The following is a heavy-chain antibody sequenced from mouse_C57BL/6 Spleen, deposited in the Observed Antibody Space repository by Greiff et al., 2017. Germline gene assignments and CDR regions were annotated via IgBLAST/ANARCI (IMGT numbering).Heavy chain of an antibody. J-gene: IGHJ2*01. CDR1: GYSITSGYY. Sequence: ESGPGLVKPSQSLSLTCSVTGYSITSGYYWNWIRQFPGNKLEWMGYISYDGSNNYNPSLKNRISITRDTSKNQFFLKLNSVTTEDTATYYCASYDGYYYYWGQGTTLTVSS. CDR3: ASYDGYYYY. CDR2: ISYDGSN. V-gene: IGHV3-6*01. D-gene: IGHD2-3*01.